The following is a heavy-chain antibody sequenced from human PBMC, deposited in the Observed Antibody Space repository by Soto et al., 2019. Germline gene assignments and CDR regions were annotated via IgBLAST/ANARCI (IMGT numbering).Heavy chain of an antibody. CDR2: ISYDGSNK. CDR3: AREGDNIAAAGSHYYYYGMDV. CDR1: GFTFSSYA. V-gene: IGHV3-30-3*01. J-gene: IGHJ6*02. Sequence: QVQLVESGGGVVQPGRSLRLSCAASGFTFSSYAMHWVRQAPGKGLEWVAVISYDGSNKYYADSVKGRFTISRDSSKNTLYLQMNSLRAEDTAVYYCAREGDNIAAAGSHYYYYGMDVWGQGTTVTVSS. D-gene: IGHD6-13*01.